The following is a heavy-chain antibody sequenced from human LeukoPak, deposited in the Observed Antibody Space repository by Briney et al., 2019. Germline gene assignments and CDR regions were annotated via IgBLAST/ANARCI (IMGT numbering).Heavy chain of an antibody. CDR2: IYTSGST. V-gene: IGHV4-61*02. CDR1: GDSISSGSYY. CDR3: ARDGLNYYYMDV. J-gene: IGHJ6*03. Sequence: SETLSLTCTVSGDSISSGSYYWSWIRQPAGKGLEWIGRIYTSGSTNYNPSLKSRVTISVDTSKNQFSLKLSSVTAADTAVYYCARDGLNYYYMDVWGKGTTVTISS.